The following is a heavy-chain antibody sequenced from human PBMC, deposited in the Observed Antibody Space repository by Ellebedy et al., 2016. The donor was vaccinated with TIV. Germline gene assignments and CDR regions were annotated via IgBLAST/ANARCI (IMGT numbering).Heavy chain of an antibody. V-gene: IGHV4-34*01. CDR1: GGSFSGYY. Sequence: SETLSLXXAVYGGSFSGYYYSWIRLPPGKGPEWIGEINHSGSTNYNPSLMSRVTISVDTSKNRFSLNLSSVTAADTAVYYCAICGDCSGGLDYWGQGTRVTVSS. CDR3: AICGDCSGGLDY. CDR2: INHSGST. D-gene: IGHD2-15*01. J-gene: IGHJ4*02.